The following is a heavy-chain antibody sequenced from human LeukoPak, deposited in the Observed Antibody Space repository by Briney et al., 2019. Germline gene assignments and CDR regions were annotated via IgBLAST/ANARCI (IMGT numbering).Heavy chain of an antibody. Sequence: SETLSLTCTVSGGSISSYYWSWIRQPAGKGLEWIGRIYTSGSTNYNPSLKSRVTMSVDTTKNQFSLKLSSVTAADTAVYYCARGGFRGYSSSWFAMDVWGKGTTVTVSS. J-gene: IGHJ6*03. D-gene: IGHD6-13*01. CDR2: IYTSGST. V-gene: IGHV4-4*07. CDR1: GGSISSYY. CDR3: ARGGFRGYSSSWFAMDV.